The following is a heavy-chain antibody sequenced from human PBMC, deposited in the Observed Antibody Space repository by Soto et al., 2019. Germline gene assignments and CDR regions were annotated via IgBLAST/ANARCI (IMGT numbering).Heavy chain of an antibody. J-gene: IGHJ6*02. Sequence: SGPALMYHAETVTLTCTVSGFSLSNASMGVSWIRQPPGKALEWLAHIFSNDEKYYSTSLKTRLTISKDTSKNQVVLTMTNMDPVDTATYYCARIPTFYDILTGYRYYYGMDVWGQGTTVTVSS. D-gene: IGHD3-9*01. CDR2: IFSNDEK. V-gene: IGHV2-26*01. CDR1: GFSLSNASMG. CDR3: ARIPTFYDILTGYRYYYGMDV.